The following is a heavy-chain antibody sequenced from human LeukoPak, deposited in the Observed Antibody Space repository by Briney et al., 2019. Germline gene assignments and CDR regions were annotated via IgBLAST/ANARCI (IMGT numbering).Heavy chain of an antibody. Sequence: GRSLRLSCAASGFTFSDYYMSWIRQAPGKGLEWVASINHNGNVNYYVDSVKGRFTISRDNAKNSLYLQMSNLRAEDTAVYFCARGGGLDVWGQGATVTVSS. D-gene: IGHD3-16*01. V-gene: IGHV3-7*03. CDR1: GFTFSDYY. CDR2: INHNGNVN. CDR3: ARGGGLDV. J-gene: IGHJ6*02.